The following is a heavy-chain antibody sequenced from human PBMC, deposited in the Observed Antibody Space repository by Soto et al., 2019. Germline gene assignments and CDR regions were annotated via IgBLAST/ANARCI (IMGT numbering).Heavy chain of an antibody. D-gene: IGHD3-22*01. Sequence: PGGSLRLSCAASGFSFSNDNMNWIRQAPGKGLEWVSSIISSGSFIYYADSVKGRFTISRDNAKNSLYLQMNSLGAEDTALYYCARVADYYDSSGYLPVVDWGQGTLVTVSS. CDR2: IISSGSFI. CDR3: ARVADYYDSSGYLPVVD. J-gene: IGHJ4*02. CDR1: GFSFSNDN. V-gene: IGHV3-21*01.